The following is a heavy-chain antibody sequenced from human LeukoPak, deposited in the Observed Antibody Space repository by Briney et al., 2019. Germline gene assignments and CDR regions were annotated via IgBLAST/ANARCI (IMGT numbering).Heavy chain of an antibody. Sequence: PGGSLRLSCATSEFSVGSNYVSWGREAPGRGLWWGSLISGGGSTYYADSVKGRFNISRDHSKNTLYLQMNSLRAEDTAVYYCARGNSGYFDYWGQGTLVTVSS. J-gene: IGHJ4*02. V-gene: IGHV3-66*01. CDR1: EFSVGSNY. D-gene: IGHD1-26*01. CDR2: ISGGGST. CDR3: ARGNSGYFDY.